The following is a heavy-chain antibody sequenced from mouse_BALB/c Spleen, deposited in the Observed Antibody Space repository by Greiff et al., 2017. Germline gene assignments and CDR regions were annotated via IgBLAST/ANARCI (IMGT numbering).Heavy chain of an antibody. CDR3: ARGWDAMDY. CDR2: ISSGSSTI. Sequence: EVHLVESGGGLVQPGGSRKLSCAASGFTFSSFGMHWVRQAPEKGLEWVAYISSGSSTIYYADTVKGRFTISRDNPKNTLFLQMTSLRSEDTAMYYCARGWDAMDYWGQGTSVTVSS. V-gene: IGHV5-17*02. CDR1: GFTFSSFG. J-gene: IGHJ4*01. D-gene: IGHD1-1*02.